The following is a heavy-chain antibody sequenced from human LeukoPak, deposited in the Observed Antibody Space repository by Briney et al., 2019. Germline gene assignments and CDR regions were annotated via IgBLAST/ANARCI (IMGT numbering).Heavy chain of an antibody. Sequence: GGSLRLSCAASGFIFSSYSMNWVRQAPGKGLEWVSVITGSGGNTYYADSVKGRFTISKDNSKNTVYLQMSSLRVDDTAVYYCAKAASSSWPSYYYGMDVWSQGTTVTVSS. J-gene: IGHJ6*02. CDR1: GFIFSSYS. CDR2: ITGSGGNT. CDR3: AKAASSSWPSYYYGMDV. V-gene: IGHV3-23*01. D-gene: IGHD6-13*01.